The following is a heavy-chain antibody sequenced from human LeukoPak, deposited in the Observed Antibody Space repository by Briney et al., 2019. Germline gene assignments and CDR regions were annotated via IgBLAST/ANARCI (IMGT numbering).Heavy chain of an antibody. CDR1: GFTFSNYA. CDR3: ARDHSGTFDFDY. CDR2: ISRSGGST. V-gene: IGHV3-23*01. J-gene: IGHJ4*02. Sequence: GASLRLSSAASGFTFSNYAMGWVRQAPGKGLEWVSAISRSGGSTYYADSVKGRFTISRDISKNTLYLQMNTLRADDTAVYYCARDHSGTFDFDYWGQGTLVTVSS. D-gene: IGHD1-26*01.